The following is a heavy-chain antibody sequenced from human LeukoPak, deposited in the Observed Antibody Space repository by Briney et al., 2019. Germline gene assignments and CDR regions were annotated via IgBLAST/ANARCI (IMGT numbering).Heavy chain of an antibody. CDR2: INHSGST. J-gene: IGHJ5*02. V-gene: IGHV4-34*01. Sequence: MASETLSLTCAVYGGSFSGYYWSWIRQPPGKGLEWIGEINHSGSTNYNPSLKSRVTISVDTSKNQFSLKLSSVTAADTAVYYCASGDCSSTSCYSPNWFDPWGQGTLVTVSS. CDR1: GGSFSGYY. CDR3: ASGDCSSTSCYSPNWFDP. D-gene: IGHD2-2*01.